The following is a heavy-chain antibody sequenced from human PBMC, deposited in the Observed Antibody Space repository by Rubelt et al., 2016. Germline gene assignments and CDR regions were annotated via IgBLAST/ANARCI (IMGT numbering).Heavy chain of an antibody. J-gene: IGHJ6*02. D-gene: IGHD4-17*01. CDR3: ARDYGAYETRGNFFYYYGMDV. Sequence: RGGLEWVSAISGSGGSTYYADSVKGRFTISRDNSKNTLYLQMNSLRAEDTAVYSCARDYGAYETRGNFFYYYGMDVWGQGTTVTVSS. V-gene: IGHV3-23*01. CDR2: ISGSGGST.